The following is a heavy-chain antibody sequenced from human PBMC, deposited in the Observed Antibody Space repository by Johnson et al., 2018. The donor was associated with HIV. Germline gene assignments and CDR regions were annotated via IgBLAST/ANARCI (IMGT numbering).Heavy chain of an antibody. J-gene: IGHJ3*02. V-gene: IGHV3-7*01. Sequence: EKLVESGGGVVQPGRSLRLSCAASGLTFSNYWMSWVRQAPGKGLEWVANIKGDGSEKYYVDSVTGRFTISRDNTKKLLYLQMNSLRAEDTAKYYCAREGGAAAPDAFDIWGQGTMVTVSS. CDR3: AREGGAAAPDAFDI. CDR2: IKGDGSEK. D-gene: IGHD2-2*01. CDR1: GLTFSNYW.